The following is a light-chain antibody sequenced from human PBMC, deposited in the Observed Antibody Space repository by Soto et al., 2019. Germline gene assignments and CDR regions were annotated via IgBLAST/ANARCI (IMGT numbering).Light chain of an antibody. CDR1: SGHSNYA. V-gene: IGLV4-69*02. CDR2: VNSDGSH. Sequence: QLVLTQSPSASASLGASVKLTCTLSSGHSNYAVAWHQQQPEKGPRFLMKVNSDGSHSKGDGISDRFSGSSSGAERYLTISSLQSEDEADYYCQTWGTGIRVFGGGTKVTVL. J-gene: IGLJ3*02. CDR3: QTWGTGIRV.